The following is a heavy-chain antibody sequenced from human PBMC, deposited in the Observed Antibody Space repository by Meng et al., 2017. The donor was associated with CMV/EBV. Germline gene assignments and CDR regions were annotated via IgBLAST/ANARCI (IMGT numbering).Heavy chain of an antibody. Sequence: GGSLRLSCAASGFTFSSYAMHWVRQAPGKGLEWVAVISYDGSNKYYADSVKGRFTISRDNSKNTLYLQMNSLRAEDTAVYYCAKGRYDFWSGYYEAYWGQGTLVTVSS. V-gene: IGHV3-30*04. CDR3: AKGRYDFWSGYYEAY. D-gene: IGHD3-3*01. J-gene: IGHJ4*02. CDR1: GFTFSSYA. CDR2: ISYDGSNK.